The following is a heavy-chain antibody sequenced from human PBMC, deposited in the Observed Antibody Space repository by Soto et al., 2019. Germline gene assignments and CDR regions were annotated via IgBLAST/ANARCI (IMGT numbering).Heavy chain of an antibody. CDR1: GGSISSGGYY. J-gene: IGHJ4*02. CDR2: ISYSGST. Sequence: TMSITCTVYGGSISSGGYYWSWIRQHPGKGMAWIGYISYSGSTYYNPSLKSRDTISVDTSKKQFSLKLRSVAAADTAEYYWATDYYDRRSYYYVSRDHWGQGNLVTFS. V-gene: IGHV4-31*03. CDR3: ATDYYDRRSYYYVSRDH. D-gene: IGHD3-22*01.